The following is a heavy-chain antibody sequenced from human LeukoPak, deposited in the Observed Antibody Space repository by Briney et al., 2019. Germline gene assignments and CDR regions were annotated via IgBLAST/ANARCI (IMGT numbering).Heavy chain of an antibody. CDR2: IYSGGST. CDR1: GFTVSSNY. D-gene: IGHD4/OR15-4a*01. V-gene: IGHV3-66*04. J-gene: IGHJ4*02. Sequence: GGSLRLSCAASGFTVSSNYMSWVRQAPWKGLEWVSVIYSGGSTYYADSVKGRFTISRDNSKNTLYLQMNSLRVEDTAVYYCARRAGAYSHPYDYWGQGTLVTVSS. CDR3: ARRAGAYSHPYDY.